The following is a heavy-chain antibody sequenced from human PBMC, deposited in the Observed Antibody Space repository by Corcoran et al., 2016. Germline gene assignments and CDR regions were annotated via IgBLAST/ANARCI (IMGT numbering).Heavy chain of an antibody. Sequence: QVQLVQSGAEVKKPGASVKVSCKASGYTFTSYGISWVRQAPGQGLEWMGWISAYNGNTNYAQKLQGRVTMTTDTSTSTAYMELRSLRSDDTAVYYCARAKSRWLQLGYYYYGMDVWGQGTTVTVSS. J-gene: IGHJ6*02. CDR2: ISAYNGNT. CDR1: GYTFTSYG. D-gene: IGHD5-12*01. V-gene: IGHV1-18*01. CDR3: ARAKSRWLQLGYYYYGMDV.